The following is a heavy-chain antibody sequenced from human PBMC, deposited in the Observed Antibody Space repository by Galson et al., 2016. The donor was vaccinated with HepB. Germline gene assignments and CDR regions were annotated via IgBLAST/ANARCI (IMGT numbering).Heavy chain of an antibody. CDR3: ARVGVVVAAATWGMDV. J-gene: IGHJ6*02. CDR2: ISPSSGPI. CDR1: EFTFSDYY. D-gene: IGHD2-15*01. Sequence: SLRLSCAASEFTFSDYYMSWIRQAPGKGLEWLGFISPSSGPIYYADSLRGRFTISRDNAKNSLYLQMNRLRLEDTAVYYCARVGVVVAAATWGMDVWGQGTTVTVSS. V-gene: IGHV3-11*01.